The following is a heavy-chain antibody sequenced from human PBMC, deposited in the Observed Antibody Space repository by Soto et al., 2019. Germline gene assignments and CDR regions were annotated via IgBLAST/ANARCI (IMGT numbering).Heavy chain of an antibody. J-gene: IGHJ4*02. V-gene: IGHV3-73*01. CDR1: GFTFSGSA. Sequence: PGGSLRLSCAASGFTFSGSAMHWVRQASGKGLEWVGRIRSKANSYATAYAASVKGRFTISRDDSKNTLYLQMNSLRAEDTAVYYCAKDRFQGRSGTTAHQIPYFDYWGQGTLVTVSS. D-gene: IGHD1-1*01. CDR3: AKDRFQGRSGTTAHQIPYFDY. CDR2: IRSKANSYAT.